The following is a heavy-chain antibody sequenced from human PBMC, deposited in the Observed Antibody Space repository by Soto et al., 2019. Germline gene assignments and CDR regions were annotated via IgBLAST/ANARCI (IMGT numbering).Heavy chain of an antibody. CDR3: ARAVAVAGTEGNV. CDR2: INPNSGGT. J-gene: IGHJ6*02. D-gene: IGHD6-19*01. V-gene: IGHV1-2*02. Sequence: AAVKLSCKASGYTFTGYYMHWVRQAPGQGLEWMGWINPNSGGTNYAQKFQGRVTMTRDTSISTAYMELSRLRSDDTAVYYCARAVAVAGTEGNVWGQGYTVIVS. CDR1: GYTFTGYY.